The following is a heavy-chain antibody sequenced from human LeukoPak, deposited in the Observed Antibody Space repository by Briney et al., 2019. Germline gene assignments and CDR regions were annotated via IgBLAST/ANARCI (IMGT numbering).Heavy chain of an antibody. J-gene: IGHJ4*02. D-gene: IGHD5-24*01. V-gene: IGHV3-48*03. CDR3: ARDNGYNCVDY. CDR2: ISSSGSTI. Sequence: GGSLRLSCAASGFTFSRYEMNWVREAPGKGLEWVSYISSSGSTIYYADSVKGRFTISRDNSKNSLYLQMNSLRAEDTAVYYCARDNGYNCVDYWGQGTLVTVSS. CDR1: GFTFSRYE.